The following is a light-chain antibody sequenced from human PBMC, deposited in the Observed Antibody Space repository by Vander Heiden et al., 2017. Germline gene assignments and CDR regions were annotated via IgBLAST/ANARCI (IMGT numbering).Light chain of an antibody. V-gene: IGKV3-11*01. J-gene: IGKJ4*01. CDR1: QTVRGP. CDR3: QQGANWPLT. CDR2: DVS. Sequence: EIVLSQSPATLSLSPGKRATLSCRASQTVRGPLAWHQQKPGQAPRLLIYDVSNRAAGIPARFSGSGSGTDFTLTISSLEPEDFAVYYCQQGANWPLTFGGGTTVEIK.